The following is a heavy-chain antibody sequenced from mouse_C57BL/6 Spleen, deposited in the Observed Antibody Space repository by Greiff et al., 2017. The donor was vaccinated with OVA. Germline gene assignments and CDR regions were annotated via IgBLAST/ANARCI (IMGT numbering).Heavy chain of an antibody. V-gene: IGHV1-26*01. J-gene: IGHJ2*01. D-gene: IGHD3-2*02. Sequence: VQLQQSGPELVKPGASVKISCKASGYTFTDYYMNWVKQSHGKSLEWIGDINPNNGGTSYNQKFKGKATLTVDKSSSTAYMELRSLTSEDSAVYYCARDSSGYKGYFDYWGQGTTLTVSS. CDR1: GYTFTDYY. CDR2: INPNNGGT. CDR3: ARDSSGYKGYFDY.